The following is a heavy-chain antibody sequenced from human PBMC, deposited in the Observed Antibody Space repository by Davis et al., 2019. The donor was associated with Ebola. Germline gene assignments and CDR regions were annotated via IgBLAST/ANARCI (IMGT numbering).Heavy chain of an antibody. Sequence: SVKVSCKASGGTFSSYAISWVRQAPGQGLEWMGGIIPIFGTANYAQKFQGRVTITADESTSTAYMELSSLRSEDTAVYYCARNGQWLVQGDWFDPWGQGTLVTVSS. CDR1: GGTFSSYA. V-gene: IGHV1-69*13. D-gene: IGHD6-19*01. CDR2: IIPIFGTA. J-gene: IGHJ5*02. CDR3: ARNGQWLVQGDWFDP.